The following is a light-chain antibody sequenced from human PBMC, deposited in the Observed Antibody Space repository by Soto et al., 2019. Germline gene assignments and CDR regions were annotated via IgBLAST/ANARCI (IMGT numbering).Light chain of an antibody. CDR3: HQYYSDPLT. CDR2: GAS. Sequence: IVMTQSPATLSVSPGERATLSCRASQTIDNKLAWYQQRPGQAPRLLIYGASIRATGIPARFSGSGSGTEFTLTISGLQAEDVAVYYCHQYYSDPLTFGQGTKVEIK. CDR1: QTIDNK. J-gene: IGKJ1*01. V-gene: IGKV3-15*01.